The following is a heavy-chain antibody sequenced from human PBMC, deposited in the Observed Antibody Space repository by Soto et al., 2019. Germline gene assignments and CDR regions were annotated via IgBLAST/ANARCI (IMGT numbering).Heavy chain of an antibody. CDR3: AGTIFGVVKYFDY. CDR2: ICHSGST. J-gene: IGHJ4*02. CDR1: GYSISSGYY. Sequence: SETLSLTCAVSGYSISSGYYWGWIRQPPGKGLEWIGSICHSGSTYYNPSLKSRVTISVDTSKNQFSLKLSSVTAADTAVYYCAGTIFGVVKYFDYWGQGTLVTVSS. D-gene: IGHD3-3*01. V-gene: IGHV4-38-2*01.